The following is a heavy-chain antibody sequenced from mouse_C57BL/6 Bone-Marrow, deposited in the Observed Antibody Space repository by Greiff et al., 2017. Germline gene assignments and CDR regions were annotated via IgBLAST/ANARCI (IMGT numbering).Heavy chain of an antibody. CDR2: IDPSDSYT. V-gene: IGHV1-69*01. CDR3: AREGPQLDYAMDY. J-gene: IGHJ4*01. D-gene: IGHD3-1*01. CDR1: GYTFTSYW. Sequence: QVQLQQPGAELVMPGASVKLSCKASGYTFTSYWMHWVKQRPGQGLEWIGEIDPSDSYTNYNQKFKGKSTLTVDKSSSTAYMQLSSLTSEDSAVYYCAREGPQLDYAMDYWGQGTSVTVSS.